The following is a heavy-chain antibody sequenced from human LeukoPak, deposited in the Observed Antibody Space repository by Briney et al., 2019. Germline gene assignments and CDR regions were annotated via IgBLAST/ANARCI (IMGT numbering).Heavy chain of an antibody. J-gene: IGHJ3*02. V-gene: IGHV3-48*03. CDR1: GFTFRSYE. D-gene: IGHD2-21*02. CDR2: ISSSGSTI. Sequence: PGGSLRLSCAASGFTFRSYEMTWVRQAPGKGLEWVSYISSSGSTIYYADSVKGRFTISRDNAKNSLYLQMNSLRAEDTAVYYCARDCPYCGGDFHDAFDNWGQGTMVTVPS. CDR3: ARDCPYCGGDFHDAFDN.